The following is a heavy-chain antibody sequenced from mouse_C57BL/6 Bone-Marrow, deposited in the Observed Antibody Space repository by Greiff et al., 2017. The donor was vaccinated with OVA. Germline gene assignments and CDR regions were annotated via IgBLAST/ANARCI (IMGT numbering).Heavy chain of an antibody. D-gene: IGHD2-3*01. Sequence: DVKLVESGGGLVKPGGSLKLSCAASGFTFSSYTMSWVRHTPEKRLDWVATISGGGGNTYYPDSVKGRFTISRDNAKNTLYLQMSSLRSEETAFYYCARQGYYLAYWGQGTLVTVSA. V-gene: IGHV5-9*01. CDR2: ISGGGGNT. CDR3: ARQGYYLAY. CDR1: GFTFSSYT. J-gene: IGHJ3*01.